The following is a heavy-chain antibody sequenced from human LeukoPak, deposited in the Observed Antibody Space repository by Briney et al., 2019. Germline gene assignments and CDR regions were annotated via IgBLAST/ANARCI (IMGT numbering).Heavy chain of an antibody. Sequence: ASVKVSCKASGYTFTGYYMHWVRQARGQGLEWVGWINPNSGVTNYAQKFQGRVTMTRDTSISTAYMELSRLRSDDTAVCYCARDLSGSYYYWGQGTLVTVSS. CDR3: ARDLSGSYYY. J-gene: IGHJ4*02. CDR2: INPNSGVT. D-gene: IGHD1-26*01. CDR1: GYTFTGYY. V-gene: IGHV1-2*02.